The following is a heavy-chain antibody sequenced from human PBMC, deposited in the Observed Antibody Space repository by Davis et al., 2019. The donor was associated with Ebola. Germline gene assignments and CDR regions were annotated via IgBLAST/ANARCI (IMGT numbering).Heavy chain of an antibody. Sequence: SETLPLTCTVSGGSISSSSYYWGWIRQPPGKGLEWIGSIYYSGSTYYNPSLKSRVTISVDTSKNQFSLKLSSVTAADTAVYYCARQSPYYYYDSSGYSVTPRWFDPWGQGTLVTVSS. CDR1: GGSISSSSYY. J-gene: IGHJ5*02. D-gene: IGHD3-22*01. V-gene: IGHV4-39*01. CDR2: IYYSGST. CDR3: ARQSPYYYYDSSGYSVTPRWFDP.